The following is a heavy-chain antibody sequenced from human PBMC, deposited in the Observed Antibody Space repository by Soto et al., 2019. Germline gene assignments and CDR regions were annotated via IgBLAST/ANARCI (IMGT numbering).Heavy chain of an antibody. D-gene: IGHD2-15*01. CDR2: INAGNGST. V-gene: IGHV1-3*01. CDR1: GYTFTSYS. CDR3: ARDLGGWPDY. Sequence: APVKGSCQGSGYTFTSYSMDWGRQAPGQRLEWMGWINAGNGSTKYSQKFQGRVTITRDTSASTAYMELSSLRSEDTAVYYCARDLGGWPDYWGQGTLVTVSS. J-gene: IGHJ4*02.